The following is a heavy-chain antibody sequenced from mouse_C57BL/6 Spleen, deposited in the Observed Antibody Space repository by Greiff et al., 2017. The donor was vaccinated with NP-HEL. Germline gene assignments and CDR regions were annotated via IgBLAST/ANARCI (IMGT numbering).Heavy chain of an antibody. J-gene: IGHJ2*01. V-gene: IGHV1-81*01. CDR1: GYTFTSYG. D-gene: IGHD1-1*01. CDR2: IYPRSGNT. Sequence: LQESGAELARPGASVKLSCKASGYTFTSYGISWVKQRTGQGLEWIGEIYPRSGNTYYNEKFKGKATLTADKSSSTAYMELRSLTSEDSAVYFCARSPSTVVARDYWGQGTTLTVSS. CDR3: ARSPSTVVARDY.